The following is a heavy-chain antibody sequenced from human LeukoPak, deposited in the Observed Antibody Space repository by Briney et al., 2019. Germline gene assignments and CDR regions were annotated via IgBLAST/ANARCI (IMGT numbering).Heavy chain of an antibody. CDR1: GFTFSTYD. CDR2: ISSNGDNT. J-gene: IGHJ4*02. Sequence: PGGSLRLSCSVSGFTFSTYDMHWVRQAPGKGLEYVSAISSNGDNTYYADSVKGRLTISRDNSKNTLYLQMSSLRADDTAVYYCVRGTGYWGQGTLVTVSS. V-gene: IGHV3-64D*06. CDR3: VRGTGY.